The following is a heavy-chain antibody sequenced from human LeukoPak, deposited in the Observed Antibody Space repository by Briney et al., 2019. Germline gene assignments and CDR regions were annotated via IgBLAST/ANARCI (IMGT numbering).Heavy chain of an antibody. V-gene: IGHV1-2*02. J-gene: IGHJ6*02. CDR1: GYTFTGYY. CDR3: AREVVVVPAAMRNGVYYYYGMDV. CDR2: INPNSGST. D-gene: IGHD2-2*01. Sequence: ASVKVSCKASGYTFTGYYMHWVRQAPGQGLEWMGWINPNSGSTNYAQKFQGRVTMTRDTSISTAYMELSRLRSDDTAVYHCAREVVVVPAAMRNGVYYYYGMDVWGQGTTVTVSS.